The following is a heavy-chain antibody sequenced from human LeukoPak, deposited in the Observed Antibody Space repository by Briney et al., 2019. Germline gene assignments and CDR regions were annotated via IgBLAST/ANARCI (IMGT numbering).Heavy chain of an antibody. Sequence: GGSLRPSCVASGITFSNYAVSWVRQAPEKGLDWVSVISGSAHKIRYADSVKGRFTISRDNSENIVYLQMNNLRVEDTAVYYCAGRRTGYSSGYGHWGQGTLVTVSS. V-gene: IGHV3-23*01. CDR1: GITFSNYA. CDR3: AGRRTGYSSGYGH. D-gene: IGHD5-18*01. J-gene: IGHJ4*02. CDR2: ISGSAHKI.